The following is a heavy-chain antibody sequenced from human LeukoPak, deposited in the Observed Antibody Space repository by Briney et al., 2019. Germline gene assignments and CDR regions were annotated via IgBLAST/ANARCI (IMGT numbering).Heavy chain of an antibody. V-gene: IGHV3-9*03. Sequence: GGSLRLSCAASGFTFDDYAMHWVRQAPGKGLEWVSGISWNSGSIGYADSVKGRFTISRDNAKNSLYLQMNSLRAEDMALYYCAKELWEYNWNYSFDYWGQGTLVTVSS. D-gene: IGHD1-7*01. CDR2: ISWNSGSI. CDR3: AKELWEYNWNYSFDY. J-gene: IGHJ4*02. CDR1: GFTFDDYA.